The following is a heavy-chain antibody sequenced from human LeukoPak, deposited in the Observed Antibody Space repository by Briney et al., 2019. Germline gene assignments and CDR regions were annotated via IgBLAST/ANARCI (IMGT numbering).Heavy chain of an antibody. CDR2: LTGGGGTA. CDR3: AKKLLTGGGTWFDF. J-gene: IGHJ4*02. Sequence: GGSLRLSCAASGFPFSDYAMTWVRQAPGKGLEWVSTLTGGGGTAYYSASVEGRFTISRDNSRNTLYLQMDSLRGEDTAVYYCAKKLLTGGGTWFDFWGQGTLVTVSS. CDR1: GFPFSDYA. D-gene: IGHD1-14*01. V-gene: IGHV3-23*01.